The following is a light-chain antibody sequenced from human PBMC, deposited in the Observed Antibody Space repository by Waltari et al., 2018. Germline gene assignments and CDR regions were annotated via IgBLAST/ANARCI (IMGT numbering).Light chain of an antibody. CDR2: DAS. Sequence: EIMLTQSPGTLSLSPGERATLSCRASQSISWFLAWYQQKPGQAPRLLIYDASTRATGIPDRFSGSGSGTDFSLTISRLEPEDIAVYYCQKYGSLPATFGQGTKVEIK. J-gene: IGKJ1*01. V-gene: IGKV3-20*01. CDR1: QSISWF. CDR3: QKYGSLPAT.